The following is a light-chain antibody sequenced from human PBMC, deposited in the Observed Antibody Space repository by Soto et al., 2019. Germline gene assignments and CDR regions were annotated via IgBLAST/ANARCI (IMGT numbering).Light chain of an antibody. J-gene: IGKJ1*01. Sequence: DIQMTQSPSSLSASVGDRVTITCRASQSISGYLNWYQQKPGKAPKLLIYAASSLQSGVPSRFSGSGSGTDFTLTISSLQPEDFATYYCQQSYTTPRGFGQGTKVEIK. CDR2: AAS. CDR1: QSISGY. CDR3: QQSYTTPRG. V-gene: IGKV1-39*01.